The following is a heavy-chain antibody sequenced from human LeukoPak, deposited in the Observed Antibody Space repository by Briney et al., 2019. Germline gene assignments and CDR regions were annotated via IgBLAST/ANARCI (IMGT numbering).Heavy chain of an antibody. Sequence: GGSLRLSCAASGFTFSSYAMHWVRQAPGKGLEWVAVISYDGSNKYYADSVKGRFTISRDNSKNTLYLQMNSLRAEDTAVYYCARDGGYCSGGSCYRTDYWGQGTLVTVSS. J-gene: IGHJ4*02. CDR3: ARDGGYCSGGSCYRTDY. V-gene: IGHV3-30*04. CDR2: ISYDGSNK. CDR1: GFTFSSYA. D-gene: IGHD2-15*01.